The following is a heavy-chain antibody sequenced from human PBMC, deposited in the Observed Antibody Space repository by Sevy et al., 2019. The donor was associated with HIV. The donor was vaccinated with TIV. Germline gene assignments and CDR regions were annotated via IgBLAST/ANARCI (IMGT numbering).Heavy chain of an antibody. Sequence: GGSLRLSCAASGFTFSSYEMNWVRQAPGKGLEWVSYISGSGSTIYYAASVKGRFTISRDNAKNSLYLQMNSLRAEDTAVYYCAREGSFELLDYWGQGTLVTVSS. CDR3: AREGSFELLDY. D-gene: IGHD2-15*01. CDR2: ISGSGSTI. V-gene: IGHV3-48*03. J-gene: IGHJ4*02. CDR1: GFTFSSYE.